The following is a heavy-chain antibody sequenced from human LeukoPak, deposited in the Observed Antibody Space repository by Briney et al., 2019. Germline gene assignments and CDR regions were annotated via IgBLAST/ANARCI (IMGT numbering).Heavy chain of an antibody. J-gene: IGHJ4*02. CDR3: ARDGNILAGYYADY. V-gene: IGHV3-7*01. CDR2: RKQDGSEK. D-gene: IGHD3-9*01. Sequence: GGSLRLSCAASGFTFSSYWMSWVRQAPGKGLEWVGNRKQDGSEKYYVHFVKGRFTTSRDNAKNSLYLQMDSLRAEDTAVYYCARDGNILAGYYADYWGQGTLVTVSS. CDR1: GFTFSSYW.